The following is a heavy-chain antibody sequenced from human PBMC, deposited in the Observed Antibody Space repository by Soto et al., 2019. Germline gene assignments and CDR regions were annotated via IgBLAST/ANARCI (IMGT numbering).Heavy chain of an antibody. CDR3: ARHSLIVVVPAELDY. V-gene: IGHV4-39*01. D-gene: IGHD2-2*01. Sequence: QLQLQESGPGLVKPSETLSLTCTVSGGSISSSSYYWGWIRQPPGKGLEWIGSIYYSGSTYYNPSLKSRVSLSVDTSKNQSSLKLSPVTAADTAVYYCARHSLIVVVPAELDYWGQGTLVTVSS. CDR1: GGSISSSSYY. CDR2: IYYSGST. J-gene: IGHJ4*02.